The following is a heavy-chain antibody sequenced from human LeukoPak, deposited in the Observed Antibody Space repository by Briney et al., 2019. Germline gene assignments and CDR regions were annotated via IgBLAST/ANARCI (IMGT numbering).Heavy chain of an antibody. Sequence: SETLSLTCTVSGDSIRSGAYYWSWIRQHPGKGLEWIGYIYYSGSTYYNPSLKSRVTISVDTSKNQFSLKLSSVTAADTAVYYCARSGYYYDSSGSFDYWGQGTLVTVSS. J-gene: IGHJ4*02. V-gene: IGHV4-31*03. D-gene: IGHD3-22*01. CDR1: GDSIRSGAYY. CDR3: ARSGYYYDSSGSFDY. CDR2: IYYSGST.